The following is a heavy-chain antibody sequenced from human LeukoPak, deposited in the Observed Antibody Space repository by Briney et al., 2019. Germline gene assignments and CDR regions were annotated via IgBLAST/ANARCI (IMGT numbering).Heavy chain of an antibody. V-gene: IGHV3-48*03. CDR2: LSSSGSTI. D-gene: IGHD1-1*01. J-gene: IGHJ6*03. CDR1: GFTFSSYE. CDR3: AKDHKYNWNDWQNYYYYYMDV. Sequence: GGSLRLSCAASGFTFSSYEMNWVRQAPGKGLEWVSYLSSSGSTIYYADSVKGRFTISRDNAKNPLYLQMNSLRAEDTAVYYCAKDHKYNWNDWQNYYYYYMDVWGKGTTVTISS.